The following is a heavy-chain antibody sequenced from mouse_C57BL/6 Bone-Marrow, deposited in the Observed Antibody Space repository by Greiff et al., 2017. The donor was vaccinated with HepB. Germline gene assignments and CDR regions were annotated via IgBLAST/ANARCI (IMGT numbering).Heavy chain of an antibody. V-gene: IGHV3-1*01. CDR2: ISYSGST. CDR1: GYSITSGYD. D-gene: IGHD1-2*01. CDR3: AREHYYGFDC. Sequence: EVMLVESGPGMVKPSQSLSLTCTVTGYSITSGYDWHWIRHFPGNKLEWMGYISYSGSTNYNPSLKSRISITHDTSKNHFFLKLNSVTTEDTATYYCAREHYYGFDCWGQGTTLTVSS. J-gene: IGHJ2*01.